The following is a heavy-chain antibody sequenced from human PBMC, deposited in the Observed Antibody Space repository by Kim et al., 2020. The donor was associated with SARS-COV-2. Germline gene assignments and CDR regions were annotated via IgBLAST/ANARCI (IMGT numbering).Heavy chain of an antibody. CDR1: GFTFSSYS. V-gene: IGHV3-21*04. D-gene: IGHD3-10*01. Sequence: GGSLRLSCAASGFTFSSYSMNWVRQAPGKGLEWVSSISSSSSYIYYADSVKGRFTISRDNAKNSLYLQMNSLRAEDTAVYYCARDRPYGSGSYYSISDGAGWFDPWGQGTLVTVSS. J-gene: IGHJ5*02. CDR2: ISSSSSYI. CDR3: ARDRPYGSGSYYSISDGAGWFDP.